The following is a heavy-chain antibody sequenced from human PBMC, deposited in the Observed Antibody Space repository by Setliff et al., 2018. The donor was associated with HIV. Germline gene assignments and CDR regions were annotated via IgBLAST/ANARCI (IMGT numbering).Heavy chain of an antibody. CDR3: ATSPGTYSDSSASYFDY. CDR1: GYTFPHAW. Sequence: PGASLTISCKGSGYTFPHAWIGWVRQMPGKGLEWMGIIYLSDSDTRYSRSFQGQVTISVDQSITTAYLQWSSLKASDTAMYYCATSPGTYSDSSASYFDYWGQGTLVTVSS. CDR2: IYLSDSDT. J-gene: IGHJ4*02. D-gene: IGHD6-6*01. V-gene: IGHV5-51*01.